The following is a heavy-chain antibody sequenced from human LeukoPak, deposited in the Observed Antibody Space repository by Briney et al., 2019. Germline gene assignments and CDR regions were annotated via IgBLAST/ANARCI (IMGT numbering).Heavy chain of an antibody. V-gene: IGHV4-30-2*01. Sequence: PSETLSLTCTVSGGSISSGSYYWSWIRQPPGKGLEWIGYIYHSGSTYYNPSLKSRVTISVDRSKNQFSLKLSSVTAADTAVYYCARGYYYYYMDVWGKGTTVTVSS. CDR1: GGSISSGSYY. J-gene: IGHJ6*03. CDR3: ARGYYYYYMDV. CDR2: IYHSGST.